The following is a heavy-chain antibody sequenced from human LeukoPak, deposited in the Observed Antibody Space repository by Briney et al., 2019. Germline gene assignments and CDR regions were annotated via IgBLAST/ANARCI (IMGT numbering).Heavy chain of an antibody. CDR1: GGSIGGYY. CDR2: IYYSGST. J-gene: IGHJ2*01. CDR3: ARYTGGVEMATIGLDL. Sequence: SETLSLTCTVSGGSIGGYYWTWIRQPPGKGLEWIGYIYYSGSTNSNPSLMSRVTMSVDTSKNQFSLKLSSVTAADTAMYYCARYTGGVEMATIGLDLWGRGTLVIVSS. D-gene: IGHD5-24*01. V-gene: IGHV4-59*01.